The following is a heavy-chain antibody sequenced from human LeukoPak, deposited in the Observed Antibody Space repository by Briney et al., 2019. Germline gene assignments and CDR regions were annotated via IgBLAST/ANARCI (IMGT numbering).Heavy chain of an antibody. CDR1: GFTFDDYG. D-gene: IGHD3-3*01. CDR2: INHSGST. CDR3: ARDETYSDVWSGSAGGGKGNYLDY. J-gene: IGHJ4*02. V-gene: IGHV4-34*01. Sequence: GSLRLSCAASGFTFDDYGMSWVRQAPGKGLEWIGEINHSGSTNYNPSLKSRVTISVDTSKNQFSLKLSSVTAADTAVYYCARDETYSDVWSGSAGGGKGNYLDYWGQGILVTVSS.